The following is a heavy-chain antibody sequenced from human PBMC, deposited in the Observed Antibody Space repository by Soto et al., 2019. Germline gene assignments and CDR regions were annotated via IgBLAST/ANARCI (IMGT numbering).Heavy chain of an antibody. CDR3: TSTLGGAAAPFDY. CDR1: GGSISSYY. V-gene: IGHV4-4*07. J-gene: IGHJ4*02. Sequence: LSLTCTVSGGSISSYYWSWIRQPAGKGLEWIGRIYTSGSTNYNPSLKSRVTMSVDTSKNQFSLKLSSVTAADTAVYYCTSTLGGAAAPFDYWGQGTLVTVSS. CDR2: IYTSGST. D-gene: IGHD6-13*01.